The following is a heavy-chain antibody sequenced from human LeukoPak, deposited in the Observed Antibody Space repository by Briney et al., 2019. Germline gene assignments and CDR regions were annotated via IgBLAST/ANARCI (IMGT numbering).Heavy chain of an antibody. CDR2: IYYSGST. CDR3: ARGGGIAAALKVGGY. D-gene: IGHD6-13*01. CDR1: GGSISSSSYY. Sequence: SETLSLTRTVSGGSISSSSYYWGWIRQPPGKGLEWIGSIYYSGSTYYNPSLKSRVTISVDTSKNQFSLKLSSVTAADTAVYYCARGGGIAAALKVGGYWGQGTLVTVSS. J-gene: IGHJ4*02. V-gene: IGHV4-39*01.